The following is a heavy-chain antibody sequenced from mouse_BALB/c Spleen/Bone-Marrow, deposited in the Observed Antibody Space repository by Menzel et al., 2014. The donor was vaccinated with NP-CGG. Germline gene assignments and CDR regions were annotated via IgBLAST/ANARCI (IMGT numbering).Heavy chain of an antibody. CDR3: TRDGYDAGGAMDY. D-gene: IGHD2-2*01. Sequence: EVKLVESGGGLVQPGGSLKLSCAASGFTFSSYTMSWVRQTPEKRLEWVTYISNGGVSTYYADAVKGRFTISRDNAKNTLYLQMSSLKSEDTAMYYCTRDGYDAGGAMDYWGQGTSVTVSS. CDR1: GFTFSSYT. J-gene: IGHJ4*01. V-gene: IGHV5-12-2*01. CDR2: ISNGGVST.